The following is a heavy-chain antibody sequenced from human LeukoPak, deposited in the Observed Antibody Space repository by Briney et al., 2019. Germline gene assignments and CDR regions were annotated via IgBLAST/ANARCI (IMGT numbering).Heavy chain of an antibody. J-gene: IGHJ6*03. CDR3: ARLGRFSERVNEYYYHYFMDV. Sequence: SVKVSCKASGVTFIKYGFAWVRQAPGQGLEWMGGVIPIFGTPNYAQKFQGRLTITTDESTSTVYMELSSLRSEDTAVYFCARLGRFSERVNEYYYHYFMDVWGKGTTVTVSS. D-gene: IGHD3-3*01. V-gene: IGHV1-69*05. CDR2: VIPIFGTP. CDR1: GVTFIKYG.